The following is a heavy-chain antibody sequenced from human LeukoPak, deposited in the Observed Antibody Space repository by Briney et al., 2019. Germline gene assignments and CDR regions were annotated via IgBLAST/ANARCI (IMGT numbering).Heavy chain of an antibody. CDR3: ARHVVAVAGTVDY. J-gene: IGHJ4*02. Sequence: SETLSLTCAVYGGSFSGYYWSWIRQPPGKGLEWIGEINHSGSTNYNPSLKSRVTISVDTSKNQFSLKLSSVTAADTAVYYCARHVVAVAGTVDYWGQGTLVTVSS. D-gene: IGHD6-19*01. V-gene: IGHV4-34*01. CDR2: INHSGST. CDR1: GGSFSGYY.